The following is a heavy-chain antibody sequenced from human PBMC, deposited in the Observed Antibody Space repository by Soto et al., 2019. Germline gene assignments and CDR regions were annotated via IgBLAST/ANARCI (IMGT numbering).Heavy chain of an antibody. CDR1: GGSISSYY. D-gene: IGHD1-20*01. CDR3: ARLPYNWILNEFEYYYGMDG. CDR2: IYTSGST. Sequence: PATLSLTCTFSGGSISSYYWSWIRQPAGKGLEWIGRIYTSGSTNYNPSLKSRVTMSVDTSKNQFSLKLSSVTAADTAVYYCARLPYNWILNEFEYYYGMDGRGQGTTVTVAS. J-gene: IGHJ6*02. V-gene: IGHV4-4*07.